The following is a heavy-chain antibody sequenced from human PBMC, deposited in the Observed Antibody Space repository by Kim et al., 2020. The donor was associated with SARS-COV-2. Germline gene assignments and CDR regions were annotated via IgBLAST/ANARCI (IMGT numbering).Heavy chain of an antibody. CDR2: ISWNSGSI. D-gene: IGHD5-12*01. J-gene: IGHJ4*02. CDR1: GFTFDDYA. Sequence: GGSLRLSCAASGFTFDDYAMHWVRQAPGKGLEWVSGISWNSGSIGYADSVKGRFTISRDNAKNSLYLQMNSLRAEDTALYYCANSGYDWGYFDYWGQGTLVTVSS. V-gene: IGHV3-9*01. CDR3: ANSGYDWGYFDY.